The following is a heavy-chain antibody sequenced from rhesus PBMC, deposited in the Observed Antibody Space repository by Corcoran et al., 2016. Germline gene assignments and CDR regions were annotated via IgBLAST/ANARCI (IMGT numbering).Heavy chain of an antibody. CDR3: AKTTFYGNSWYFDI. CDR1: GGSINDYY. J-gene: IGHJ2*01. D-gene: IGHD4-35*01. Sequence: QVQLQESGPGLVKPSETLSLTCAVSGGSINDYYWNWIRQPPGKGLEWIGYIGVSSGSTSYKPSLKSRVTISTDTSKNQFSRRLSSVTAADTAVYYCAKTTFYGNSWYFDIWGPGTPITISS. V-gene: IGHV4-165*02. CDR2: IGVSSGST.